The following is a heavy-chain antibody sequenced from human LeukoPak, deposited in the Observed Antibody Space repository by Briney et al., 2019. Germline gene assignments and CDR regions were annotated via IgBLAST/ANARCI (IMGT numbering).Heavy chain of an antibody. Sequence: SETLSLTCAVYGGSFSGYYWSWIRQPPGKGLEWIGEINHSGSTNYNPSLKSRVTISVDTSKNQFSLTLSSVTAADTAVYYCARVLLRPPCYYYYYMDVWGKGTTVTVSS. J-gene: IGHJ6*03. D-gene: IGHD5-12*01. CDR2: INHSGST. CDR3: ARVLLRPPCYYYYYMDV. V-gene: IGHV4-34*01. CDR1: GGSFSGYY.